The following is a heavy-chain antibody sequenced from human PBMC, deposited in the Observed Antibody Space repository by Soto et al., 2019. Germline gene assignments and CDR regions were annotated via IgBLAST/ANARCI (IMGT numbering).Heavy chain of an antibody. CDR1: GGSVSSGDSY. V-gene: IGHV4-30-4*01. Sequence: QVRLQESGPGLVKPSQTLSLTCTVSGGSVSSGDSYWSWIRQTPGKGLAWIGYIYDSGGTYYNPFLTSRVIIAVDTSKNPFSLKLVSVTAADTAVYYCGGRDEYSPSLAFEYWGQGALVTVSS. D-gene: IGHD5-12*01. CDR2: IYDSGGT. CDR3: GGRDEYSPSLAFEY. J-gene: IGHJ4*02.